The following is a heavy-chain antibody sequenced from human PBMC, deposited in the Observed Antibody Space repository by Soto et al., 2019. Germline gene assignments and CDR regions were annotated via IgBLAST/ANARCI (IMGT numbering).Heavy chain of an antibody. Sequence: SVKFSCKAPVYTSTSYGISSVRQAPGQGLEWRGWISDYNGNTNFGEKLQGRLTMTTDTSTRTAYMELRSLPSDDTAVYYCARQMDDSSWSSVEDFQHWGEGTLDT. J-gene: IGHJ1*01. V-gene: IGHV1-18*01. CDR1: VYTSTSYG. D-gene: IGHD6-13*01. CDR2: ISDYNGNT. CDR3: ARQMDDSSWSSVEDFQH.